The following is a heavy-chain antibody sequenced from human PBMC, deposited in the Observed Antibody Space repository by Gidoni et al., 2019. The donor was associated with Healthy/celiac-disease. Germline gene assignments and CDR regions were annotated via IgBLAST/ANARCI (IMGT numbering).Heavy chain of an antibody. D-gene: IGHD3-22*01. CDR3: AKDSVVTPV. J-gene: IGHJ4*02. Sequence: EVQLLESGGGLVQPGGSLRLACSASGFTFSSYARSGVRQAPGKGLEWVSAISGSGGSTYYADSVKGRFTISRDNSKNTLYLQMNSLRAEDTAVYYCAKDSVVTPVWGQGTLVTVSS. V-gene: IGHV3-23*01. CDR1: GFTFSSYA. CDR2: ISGSGGST.